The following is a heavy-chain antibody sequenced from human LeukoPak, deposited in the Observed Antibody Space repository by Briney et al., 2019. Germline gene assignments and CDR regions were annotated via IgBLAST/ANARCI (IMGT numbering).Heavy chain of an antibody. CDR2: ISSSGSYT. J-gene: IGHJ4*02. CDR1: GFTFSDYY. D-gene: IGHD2-2*01. CDR3: ARASSPSLAIPGY. V-gene: IGHV3-11*05. Sequence: GGSLRLSCAASGFTFSDYYMSWIRQAPWKGLEWVTYISSSGSYTNYADSVEGRFTISRDNAKNSLYLQMNSLRAEDTAVYYCARASSPSLAIPGYWGQGTLVTVSS.